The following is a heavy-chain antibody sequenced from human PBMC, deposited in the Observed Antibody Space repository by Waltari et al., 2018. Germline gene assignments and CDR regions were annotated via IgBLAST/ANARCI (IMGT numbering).Heavy chain of an antibody. J-gene: IGHJ5*02. Sequence: EVQLVESGGGLVQPGGSLKLSCAASGFIFSGSPIHWVHQASGKGLEWVGRIGNQGNTYATVYTESVKGRFTISRDDSKNTAYLQMNSLKIEDTAFYYCTRSPGFGPWGQGTLVTVSS. CDR1: GFIFSGSP. V-gene: IGHV3-73*02. CDR2: IGNQGNTYAT. CDR3: TRSPGFGP.